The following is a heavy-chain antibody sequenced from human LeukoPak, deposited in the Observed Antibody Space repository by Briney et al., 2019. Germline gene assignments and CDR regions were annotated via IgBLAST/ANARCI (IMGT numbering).Heavy chain of an antibody. CDR1: GLTVSINY. V-gene: IGHV3-66*02. Sequence: TGGSLRLSCAASGLTVSINYMTWLRQAPEKGLKWFSVIYTDGRTYYADSVRGRFTISRDNSKNTVYLQMNTLTTEDTAVYYCARVDTGRGGGWVPFDYWGQGTPVTVSS. CDR3: ARVDTGRGGGWVPFDY. D-gene: IGHD3-10*01. J-gene: IGHJ4*02. CDR2: IYTDGRT.